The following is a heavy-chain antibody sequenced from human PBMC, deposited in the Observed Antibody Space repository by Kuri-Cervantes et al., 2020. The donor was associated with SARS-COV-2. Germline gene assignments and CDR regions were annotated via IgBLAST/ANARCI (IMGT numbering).Heavy chain of an antibody. CDR3: ARSVCSGGSCRLKGGPYYFDY. CDR1: GGSFSGYY. CDR2: INHSGST. J-gene: IGHJ4*02. D-gene: IGHD2-15*01. Sequence: SQTLSLTCAVYGGSFSGYYWSWIRQPPGKGLEWIGEINHSGSTNYNPSLKSRVTISVDTSKNQFSLKLSSVTAADTAVYYCARSVCSGGSCRLKGGPYYFDYWGQGTLVTVSS. V-gene: IGHV4-34*01.